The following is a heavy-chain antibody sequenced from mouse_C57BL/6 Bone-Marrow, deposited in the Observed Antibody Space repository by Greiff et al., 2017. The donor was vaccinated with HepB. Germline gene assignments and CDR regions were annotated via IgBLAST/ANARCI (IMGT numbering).Heavy chain of an antibody. CDR1: GYTFTSYW. D-gene: IGHD2-5*01. Sequence: QVQLQQPGAELVRPGSSVKLSCKASGYTFTSYWMDWVKQRPGQGLEWIGNIYPSDSETHYNQKFKDKATLTVDKSSSTAYMQLSSLTSEDSAVYYCARGPYSNYIRDAMDYWGQGTSVTVSS. CDR2: IYPSDSET. J-gene: IGHJ4*01. CDR3: ARGPYSNYIRDAMDY. V-gene: IGHV1-61*01.